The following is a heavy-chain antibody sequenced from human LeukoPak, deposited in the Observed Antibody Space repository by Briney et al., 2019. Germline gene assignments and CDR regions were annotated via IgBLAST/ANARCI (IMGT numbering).Heavy chain of an antibody. V-gene: IGHV3-21*01. CDR2: ISTSSSYI. CDR1: GFTFSTYS. Sequence: GGSLRLSCAASGFTFSTYSMNWVRQAPGKGLEWVSFISTSSSYIYSADSVKGRFSISRDNAKNSLYLQINSLRAEDTAVYYCARETLYFDWGQGTLVTVSS. J-gene: IGHJ4*02. CDR3: ARETLYFD. D-gene: IGHD3-9*01.